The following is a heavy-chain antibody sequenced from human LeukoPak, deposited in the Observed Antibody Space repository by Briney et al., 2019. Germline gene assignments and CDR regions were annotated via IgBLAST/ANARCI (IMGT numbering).Heavy chain of an antibody. J-gene: IGHJ4*02. Sequence: ASAKVSCKVSGYTLTELSMHWVRQAPGKGLEWMGGFDPEDGETIYAQKFQGRVTMTEDTSTDTAYMELSSLRSEDTAVYYCAIRTTGSYSKHFDYWGQGTLVTVSS. CDR3: AIRTTGSYSKHFDY. CDR1: GYTLTELS. D-gene: IGHD1-26*01. V-gene: IGHV1-24*01. CDR2: FDPEDGET.